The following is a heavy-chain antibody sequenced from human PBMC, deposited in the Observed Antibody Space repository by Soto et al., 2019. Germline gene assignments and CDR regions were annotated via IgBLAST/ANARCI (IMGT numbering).Heavy chain of an antibody. CDR3: ARGTTVETGSY. V-gene: IGHV1-18*01. CDR2: ISAYNGNT. D-gene: IGHD4-17*01. CDR1: GYTFTSYG. Sequence: QVQLVQSGAEVKKPGASVKVSCKASGYTFTSYGINWVRQAPGQGLEWMGWISAYNGNTNYAQKPQGRVTRTTDTSKSTAYRERRRLRSDGTAVYYCARGTTVETGSYWGQGTLVTVSS. J-gene: IGHJ4*02.